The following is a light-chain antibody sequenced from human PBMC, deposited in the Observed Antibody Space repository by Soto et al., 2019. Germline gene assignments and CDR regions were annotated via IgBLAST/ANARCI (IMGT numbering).Light chain of an antibody. V-gene: IGKV1-5*03. CDR3: QQYAYFAT. CDR2: KAS. CDR1: HSISIW. J-gene: IGKJ1*01. Sequence: DIQMTQSPSTLSASVGDRVTITCRASHSISIWLTWYQQKAGQAPKLLIYKASTVESGGPSRFSGSGSGTEFTLTFSSLQPDDSATYYCQQYAYFATFGQGTSVEV.